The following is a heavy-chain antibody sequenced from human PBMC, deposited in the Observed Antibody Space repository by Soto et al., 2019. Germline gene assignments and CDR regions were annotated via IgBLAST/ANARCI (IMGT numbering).Heavy chain of an antibody. D-gene: IGHD2-21*01. Sequence: VPLVESGGGLVERGGSLKLSCAASGFTLNSAWMSWVRQAPGKGLEWVGRIKSIGGGGTTDYGAPVEGRFTVSRDDSKNTLYLEMNSLRTEDTAIYYCAADLPSVGGGEFDYWGQGALISVSS. CDR2: IKSIGGGGTT. J-gene: IGHJ4*02. CDR3: AADLPSVGGGEFDY. CDR1: GFTLNSAW. V-gene: IGHV3-15*01.